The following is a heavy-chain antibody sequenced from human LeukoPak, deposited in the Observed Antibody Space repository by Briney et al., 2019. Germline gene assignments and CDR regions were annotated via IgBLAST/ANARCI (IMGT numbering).Heavy chain of an antibody. CDR1: GFTFSSYG. CDR2: ISYDGSNK. J-gene: IGHJ6*02. Sequence: GGSLRLSCAASGFTFSSYGMHWVRQAPGKGLEWVAVISYDGSNKYYADSVKGRFTISRDNSKNTLYLQMNSLRAEDTAVYYCAKDRVNGSGSYYKGYYYYYYGMDVWGQGTTVTVSS. CDR3: AKDRVNGSGSYYKGYYYYYYGMDV. V-gene: IGHV3-30*18. D-gene: IGHD3-10*01.